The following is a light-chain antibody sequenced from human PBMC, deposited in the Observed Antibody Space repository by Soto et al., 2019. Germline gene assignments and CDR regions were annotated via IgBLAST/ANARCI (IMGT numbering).Light chain of an antibody. V-gene: IGKV1-5*03. J-gene: IGKJ1*01. CDR1: QSISDS. CDR3: HQYKGNWT. CDR2: EAS. Sequence: DIQMTQSPSTLSASVGDRVTITCRASQSISDSLAWYQQKPGKAPKLLIYEASSLKSGVPSRFSGSRSGTENTQTFASLQPDDFATYNCHQYKGNWTFGQGPRWKSN.